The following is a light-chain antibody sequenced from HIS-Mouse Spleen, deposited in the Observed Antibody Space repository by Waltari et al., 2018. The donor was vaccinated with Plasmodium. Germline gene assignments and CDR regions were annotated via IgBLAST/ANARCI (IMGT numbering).Light chain of an antibody. V-gene: IGKV3-15*01. CDR2: GAS. Sequence: EIVMTQSPATLSVSPGGRATLSCRASQSVSSNLAWYQHKPGQAPRLRVYGASTRATGIPARFSGSGSGTEFTLTISSLQSEDFAVYYCQQYNNWSFTFGPGTKVDIK. CDR1: QSVSSN. CDR3: QQYNNWSFT. J-gene: IGKJ3*01.